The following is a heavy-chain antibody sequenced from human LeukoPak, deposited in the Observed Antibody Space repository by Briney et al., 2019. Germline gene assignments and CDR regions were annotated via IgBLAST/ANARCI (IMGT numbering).Heavy chain of an antibody. CDR2: ISPKNGDT. V-gene: IGHV1-18*01. D-gene: IGHD4-17*01. Sequence: GASVKVSCKASNYNFSDYTINWVRQAPGQGLEWMGWISPKNGDTNPAQRFQGRVTMTTETSTTTAYMDLRNLTSDDTAVYFCARGPLYGDYYCDFWGQGTLVTV. CDR3: ARGPLYGDYYCDF. J-gene: IGHJ4*02. CDR1: NYNFSDYT.